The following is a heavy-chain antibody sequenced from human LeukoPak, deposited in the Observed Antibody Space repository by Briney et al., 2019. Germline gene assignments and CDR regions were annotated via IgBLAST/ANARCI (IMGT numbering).Heavy chain of an antibody. J-gene: IGHJ4*02. CDR1: GYTFTIYY. V-gene: IGHV1-46*01. CDR3: ARDILPSYSGYDRTLPDY. CDR2: INPSGGST. D-gene: IGHD5-12*01. Sequence: ASVKVSFKASGYTFTIYYMHWVRQAPGQGVEWMGVINPSGGSTSYAQKFQGRVTMTRDTSTSTVYMELSSLRSEDTAVYYCARDILPSYSGYDRTLPDYWGQGTLVTVSS.